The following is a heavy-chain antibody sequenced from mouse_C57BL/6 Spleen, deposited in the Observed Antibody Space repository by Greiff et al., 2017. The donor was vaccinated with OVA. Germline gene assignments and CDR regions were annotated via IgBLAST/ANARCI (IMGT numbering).Heavy chain of an antibody. V-gene: IGHV10-1*01. Sequence: EVKLVESGGGLVQPTGSLKLSCAASGFSFNTYAMTWVRQAPGKGLAWVARISSKSNYYATYYADSVKVRFTITRDVSESMRYLQMNNIKTEDTARYYGVSRAMDYWGQGTSVTVSS. D-gene: IGHD3-1*01. CDR1: GFSFNTYA. CDR3: VSRAMDY. J-gene: IGHJ4*01. CDR2: ISSKSNYYAT.